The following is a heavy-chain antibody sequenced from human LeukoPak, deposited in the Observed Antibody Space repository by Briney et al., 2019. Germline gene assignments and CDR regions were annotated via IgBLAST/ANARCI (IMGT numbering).Heavy chain of an antibody. D-gene: IGHD3-22*01. Sequence: ASVKVSCKASGGTFSSYAISWVRQAPGQGLEWMGGIIPIFGTANYAQKFQGRVTITADESTSTAYMELSSLRSEDTAVYYCARSTYYYDSSGYYLPFYFDYWGQGILVTVSS. V-gene: IGHV1-69*01. J-gene: IGHJ4*02. CDR1: GGTFSSYA. CDR2: IIPIFGTA. CDR3: ARSTYYYDSSGYYLPFYFDY.